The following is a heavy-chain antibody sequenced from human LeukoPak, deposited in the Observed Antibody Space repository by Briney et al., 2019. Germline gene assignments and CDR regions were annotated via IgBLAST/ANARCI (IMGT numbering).Heavy chain of an antibody. J-gene: IGHJ4*02. Sequence: GKGLEWIGEINHSGTTDYNPSLKSRVTISADKSKNQFSLKLSSVTAADTAVYYCARQRGTSWGQGTLVTVSS. D-gene: IGHD1-26*01. CDR2: INHSGTT. CDR3: ARQRGTS. V-gene: IGHV4-4*02.